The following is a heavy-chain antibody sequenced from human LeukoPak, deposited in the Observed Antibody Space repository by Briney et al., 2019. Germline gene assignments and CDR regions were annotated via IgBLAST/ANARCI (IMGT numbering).Heavy chain of an antibody. D-gene: IGHD3-10*01. J-gene: IGHJ4*02. CDR3: ARDFAREFTIDY. CDR1: GFTFSNYN. V-gene: IGHV3-48*01. Sequence: QPGGSLRLSCAASGFTFSNYNMNWVRQPPGQGLQWVSYISSSSNIIYYADSVKGRFTISRDNAKNSLFLQMNSLRAEDTAVYYCARDFAREFTIDYWGQGTLVTVSS. CDR2: ISSSSNII.